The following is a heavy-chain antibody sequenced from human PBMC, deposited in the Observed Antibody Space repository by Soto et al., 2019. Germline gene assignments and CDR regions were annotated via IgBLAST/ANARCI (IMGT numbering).Heavy chain of an antibody. Sequence: EVQLVESGGGLVQPGGSLRLSCEASAFTVSSNYRSWVRQAPGKGLEWVSVIYSGGSTYYADSVRGRFTISRDSSKNTIYLQMNSLRAENTAVYYCARDSVFWVGELTYMDVWGKGTTVTVSS. V-gene: IGHV3-66*01. D-gene: IGHD3-10*01. CDR2: IYSGGST. J-gene: IGHJ6*03. CDR1: AFTVSSNY. CDR3: ARDSVFWVGELTYMDV.